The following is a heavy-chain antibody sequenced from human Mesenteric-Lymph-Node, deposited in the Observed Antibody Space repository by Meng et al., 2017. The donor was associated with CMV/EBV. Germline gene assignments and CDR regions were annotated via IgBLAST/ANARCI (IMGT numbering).Heavy chain of an antibody. CDR2: INPNSGVT. V-gene: IGHV1-2*02. CDR1: ESTFTDYH. CDR3: AIEWAIFGVVIPSHYYGMDV. D-gene: IGHD3-3*01. Sequence: ASVKVSCKASESTFTDYHVHWVRQAPGQGLEWMGWINPNSGVTNYAQNFQGRLSMTRDTSISTLYMELTRLRSDDTAVYYCAIEWAIFGVVIPSHYYGMDVWGQGTTVTVSS. J-gene: IGHJ6*02.